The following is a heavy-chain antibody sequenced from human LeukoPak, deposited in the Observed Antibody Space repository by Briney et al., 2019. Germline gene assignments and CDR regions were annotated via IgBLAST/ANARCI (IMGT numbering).Heavy chain of an antibody. J-gene: IGHJ4*02. V-gene: IGHV5-51*01. D-gene: IGHD3-22*01. CDR1: GYSFTNYW. CDR3: ARRYYYDNNGSPFDY. CDR2: IYPGDSDT. Sequence: GESLKISCKGSGYSFTNYWIGWVRQMPGKGLEWMGMIYPGDSDTRYSPSFQGQATISADKSISTAYLQWSSLKASDTAMYYCARRYYYDNNGSPFDYWGQGTLVTVSS.